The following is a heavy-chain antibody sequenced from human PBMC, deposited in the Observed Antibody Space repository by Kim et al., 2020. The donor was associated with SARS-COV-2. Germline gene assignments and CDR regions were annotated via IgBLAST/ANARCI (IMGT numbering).Heavy chain of an antibody. J-gene: IGHJ3*02. CDR1: GYSLSDLS. D-gene: IGHD3-10*01. CDR3: TTARIYGSGSLREALDI. Sequence: ASVKVSCKVSGYSLSDLSMHWVRQAPGQGPEWMGGFDSEDGETMYAQNFQGRVTVTEDTTTNTAYLDLSSLTSEDTAVYYCTTARIYGSGSLREALDIWGQGTLVTVSS. CDR2: FDSEDGET. V-gene: IGHV1-24*01.